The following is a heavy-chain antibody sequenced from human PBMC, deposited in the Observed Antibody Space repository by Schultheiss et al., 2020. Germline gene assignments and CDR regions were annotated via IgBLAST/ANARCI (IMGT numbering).Heavy chain of an antibody. V-gene: IGHV3-30-3*01. Sequence: GGSLRLSCAASGFTFSSYAMHWVHQAPGKGLEWVAVIWYGGSNKYYADSVKGRFTISRDNSKNTLYLQMNSLRAEDTAVYYCARGDITSGGAPFDYWGQGNLVNGYS. J-gene: IGHJ4*02. CDR1: GFTFSSYA. CDR3: ARGDITSGGAPFDY. CDR2: IWYGGSNK. D-gene: IGHD2-21*01.